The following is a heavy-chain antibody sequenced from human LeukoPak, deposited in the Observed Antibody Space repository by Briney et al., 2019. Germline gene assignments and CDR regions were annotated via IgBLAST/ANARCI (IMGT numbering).Heavy chain of an antibody. J-gene: IGHJ4*02. D-gene: IGHD2-21*02. V-gene: IGHV1-2*02. Sequence: ASVKVSCKASGYTFTGYYMHWVRQAPGQGLEWMGWINPNSGGTNYAQKFQGRVTMTRDTSISTAYMELSRLRSDDTAVYYCARAQYCGGDCYWSFDYWGQGTLVTVSS. CDR2: INPNSGGT. CDR1: GYTFTGYY. CDR3: ARAQYCGGDCYWSFDY.